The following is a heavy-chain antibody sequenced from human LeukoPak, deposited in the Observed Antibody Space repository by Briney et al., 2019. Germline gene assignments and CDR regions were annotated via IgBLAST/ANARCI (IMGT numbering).Heavy chain of an antibody. CDR2: IIPIFGTA. J-gene: IGHJ4*02. Sequence: SVKVSCKASGGTFSSYATSWVRQAPGQGLEWMGGIIPIFGTANYAQKFQGRVTITADESTSTAYMELSSLRSEDTAVYYCARSPYYYDSSGYYSDYWGQGTLVTVSS. CDR3: ARSPYYYDSSGYYSDY. CDR1: GGTFSSYA. D-gene: IGHD3-22*01. V-gene: IGHV1-69*13.